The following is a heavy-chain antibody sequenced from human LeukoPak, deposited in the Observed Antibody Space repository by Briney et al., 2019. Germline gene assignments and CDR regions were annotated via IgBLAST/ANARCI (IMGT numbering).Heavy chain of an antibody. CDR2: IWCDGSNK. D-gene: IGHD1-26*01. J-gene: IGHJ6*03. CDR3: AKDMWDLLPGPHYYYYYMDV. Sequence: GGSLRLSCAASGFTFSSYGMHWGRQAPGKGVGWGGFIWCDGSNKYYADSVKGRFTISRENFKSTLYLQMSIVRAEDTRLYYCAKDMWDLLPGPHYYYYYMDVWPKGTTVSVSS. CDR1: GFTFSSYG. V-gene: IGHV3-30*02.